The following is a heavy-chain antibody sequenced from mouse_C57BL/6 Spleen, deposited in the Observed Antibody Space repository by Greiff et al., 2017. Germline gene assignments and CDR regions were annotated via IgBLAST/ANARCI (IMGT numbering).Heavy chain of an antibody. CDR1: GYAFSSSW. CDR3: ARTLYYDYDGGFAY. CDR2: IYPGDGDT. D-gene: IGHD2-4*01. J-gene: IGHJ3*01. V-gene: IGHV1-82*01. Sequence: QVQLQQSGPELVKPGASVKISCKASGYAFSSSWMNWVKQRPGQGLEWIGRIYPGDGDTNYNGKFKGKATLTADKSSSTAYMQLSSLTSEDSAVYFCARTLYYDYDGGFAYWGQGTLVTVSA.